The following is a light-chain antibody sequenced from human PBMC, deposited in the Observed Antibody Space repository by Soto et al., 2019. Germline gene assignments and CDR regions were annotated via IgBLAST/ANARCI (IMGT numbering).Light chain of an antibody. J-gene: IGKJ1*01. CDR2: KAS. CDR1: QSISSW. CDR3: QQYVRAFRS. Sequence: DIQMTQSPSTLSASVGDGVTITCRASQSISSWLAWYQQKPGTAPKLLIYKASSLQSGVPSRFSGSGSGTEFTLTISSLQPDDFATYYCQQYVRAFRSFGQGTKVDIK. V-gene: IGKV1-5*03.